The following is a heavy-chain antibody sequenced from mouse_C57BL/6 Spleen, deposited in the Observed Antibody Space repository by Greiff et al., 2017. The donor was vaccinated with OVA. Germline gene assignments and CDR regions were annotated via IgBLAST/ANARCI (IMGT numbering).Heavy chain of an antibody. Sequence: VKLVESGPGLVAPSQSLSITCTVSGFSLTSYAISWVRQPPGKGLEWLGVIWTGGGTNYNSALKSRLSISKDNSKSQVFLNMNSLQTDDTARYYCARNRGKVSTDYFDYWGQGTTLTVSS. CDR1: GFSLTSYA. J-gene: IGHJ2*01. D-gene: IGHD2-1*01. V-gene: IGHV2-9-1*01. CDR3: ARNRGKVSTDYFDY. CDR2: IWTGGGT.